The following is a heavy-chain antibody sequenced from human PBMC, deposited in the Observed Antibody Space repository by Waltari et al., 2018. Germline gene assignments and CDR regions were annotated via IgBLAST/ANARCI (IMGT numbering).Heavy chain of an antibody. CDR1: GVTFSSNP. V-gene: IGHV1-69*14. CDR2: IIPVLGTA. D-gene: IGHD3-3*01. CDR3: ASCFSTSRLISYYFYMDV. J-gene: IGHJ6*02. Sequence: QVQLVQSGAEVKKAGSSVKVSCMASGVTFSSNPVSWVRQAPGQGLEWMGGIIPVLGTATYAQKLQGRVTITADRSTSTDYMEMTSLRSDDTAVYYCASCFSTSRLISYYFYMDVWGQGTTVTVSS.